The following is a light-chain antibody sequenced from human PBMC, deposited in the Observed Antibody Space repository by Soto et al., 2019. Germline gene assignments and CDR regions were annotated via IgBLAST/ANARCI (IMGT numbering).Light chain of an antibody. CDR3: QQYADSPLT. CDR2: GAS. Sequence: IVXTQSPDTLSLSPGERATLSCRTSEPIRNTYVAWYQQQPGQAPRLLIYGASSRAIGIPDRFSGSGSGTDFTLTISRLEPEDFALYYCQQYADSPLTFGGGTKVDI. CDR1: EPIRNTY. V-gene: IGKV3-20*01. J-gene: IGKJ4*01.